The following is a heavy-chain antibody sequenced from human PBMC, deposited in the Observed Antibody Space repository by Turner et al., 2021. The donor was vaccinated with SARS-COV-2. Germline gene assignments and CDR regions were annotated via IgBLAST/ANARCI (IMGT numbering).Heavy chain of an antibody. CDR1: GFHFSSYG. J-gene: IGHJ6*03. V-gene: IGHV3-30*18. CDR3: AKAAGGGFYYYYMDV. D-gene: IGHD2-8*02. Sequence: QVQLVESGGVLVQPGRSLRLSCAASGFHFSSYGMPWVRQAPGKGLEWVAVISYDGSNKYYADSVKGRFTISRDNSKNTLYLQMNSLRAEDTAVYYCAKAAGGGFYYYYMDVWGKGTTVTFSS. CDR2: ISYDGSNK.